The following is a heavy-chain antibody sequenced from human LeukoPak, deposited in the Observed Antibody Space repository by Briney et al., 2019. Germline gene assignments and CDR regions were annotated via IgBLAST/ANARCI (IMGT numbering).Heavy chain of an antibody. CDR3: AREYGYYDFWSDYYRPHYFDS. CDR1: GFTFSSSW. V-gene: IGHV3-7*01. CDR2: IKQDGTEE. J-gene: IGHJ4*02. Sequence: GGSLRLSCVASGFTFSSSWMSWVRRAPGKGLEWVANIKQDGTEEYYVDSVRGRFSISKDNAKNSLYLQMNSLRAEDTAVYYCAREYGYYDFWSDYYRPHYFDSWGQGTLVTVSS. D-gene: IGHD3-3*01.